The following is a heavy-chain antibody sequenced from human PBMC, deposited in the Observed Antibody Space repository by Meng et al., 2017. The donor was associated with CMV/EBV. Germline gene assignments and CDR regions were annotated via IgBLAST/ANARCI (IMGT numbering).Heavy chain of an antibody. CDR2: ISGSGGRT. CDR3: AKDSGTAMAWFDP. Sequence: CAASGFTLSSYAMSWVRQAPGKGLEWVSAISGSGGRTYYADSVKGRFTISRDNSKNTLYLQMNSLRAEDTAVYYCAKDSGTAMAWFDPWGQGTLVTVSS. CDR1: GFTLSSYA. J-gene: IGHJ5*02. V-gene: IGHV3-23*01. D-gene: IGHD5-18*01.